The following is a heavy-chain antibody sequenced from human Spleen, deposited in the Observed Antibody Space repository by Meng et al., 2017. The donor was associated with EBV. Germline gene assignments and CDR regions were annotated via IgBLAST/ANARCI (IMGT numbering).Heavy chain of an antibody. CDR3: TRGGYYGSGNNYFSD. Sequence: QVQLQESGPGLVKPSQTLSLTRAVSGASISSAGYYWSWIRQPPGKGLEWIGHTYNRGSTYYNPSLRSRVLISVDTSKNQFSLNLSSVTAADTAVYYCTRGGYYGSGNNYFSDWCQGTLVTVS. J-gene: IGHJ4*02. CDR2: TYNRGST. D-gene: IGHD3-10*01. CDR1: GASISSAGYY. V-gene: IGHV4-31*11.